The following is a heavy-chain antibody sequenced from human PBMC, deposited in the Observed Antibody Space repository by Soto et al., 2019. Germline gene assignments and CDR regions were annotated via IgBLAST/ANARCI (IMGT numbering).Heavy chain of an antibody. Sequence: SETLSLTCAVSGYSISSGYYWGWIRQPPGKGLEWIGSIHHSGSTHYNPSLKSRVIISVDTSKNQFSLRLSSVTAADTAVYYCARENGDYDYYYYGMDVWGQGTTVTVSS. D-gene: IGHD4-17*01. CDR3: ARENGDYDYYYYGMDV. CDR1: GYSISSGYY. V-gene: IGHV4-38-2*02. CDR2: IHHSGST. J-gene: IGHJ6*02.